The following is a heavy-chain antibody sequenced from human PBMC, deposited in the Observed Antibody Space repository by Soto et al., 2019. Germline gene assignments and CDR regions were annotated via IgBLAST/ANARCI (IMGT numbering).Heavy chain of an antibody. CDR2: ISGSGGRS. J-gene: IGHJ4*02. D-gene: IGHD3-16*01. CDR1: GFTFSNYA. Sequence: EVQLLDSGGGLVQPGGSLRLSCAASGFTFSNYAMTWVRQGPGKGLEWVSGISGSGGRSYYADSVKGRFTISRDNSKSTLYLQMTSRRADDTAVYYCAKAYFVWSSEQTYYFDYWGQGTLVTVSS. V-gene: IGHV3-23*01. CDR3: AKAYFVWSSEQTYYFDY.